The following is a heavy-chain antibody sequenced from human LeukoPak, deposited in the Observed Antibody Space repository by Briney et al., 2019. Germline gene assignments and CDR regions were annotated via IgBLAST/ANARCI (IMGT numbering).Heavy chain of an antibody. Sequence: GGSLRLSCAASGFTFSSYAMHWVRQAPGKGLEWVAVISYDGSNKYYADSVKGRFTISRDNSKNTLYLQMNSLRAEDTAVYYCAMSRSANWFDPWGQGTLVTVSS. CDR1: GFTFSSYA. CDR3: AMSRSANWFDP. J-gene: IGHJ5*02. V-gene: IGHV3-30*04. D-gene: IGHD5-24*01. CDR2: ISYDGSNK.